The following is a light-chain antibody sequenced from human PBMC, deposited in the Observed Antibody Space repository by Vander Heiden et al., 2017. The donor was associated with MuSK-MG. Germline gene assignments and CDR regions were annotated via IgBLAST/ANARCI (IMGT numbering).Light chain of an antibody. CDR1: GLPKEH. Sequence: SYELTQSPAVSVFPGQTARITCSVDGLPKEHVYWFQQRAGQAPLLVIFKGTERPSGIPERFSGSTSGTSVTLTIRGVQAEDEADYYCQSSDSSGTFHVVFGGGTKLTVL. CDR3: QSSDSSGTFHVV. J-gene: IGLJ2*01. V-gene: IGLV3-25*03. CDR2: KGT.